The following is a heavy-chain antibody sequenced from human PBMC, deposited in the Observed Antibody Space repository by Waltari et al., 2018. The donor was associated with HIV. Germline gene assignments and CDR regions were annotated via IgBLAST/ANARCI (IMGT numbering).Heavy chain of an antibody. V-gene: IGHV1-2*06. CDR2: INSRSDDS. Sequence: VQFVQSGAAVKKTGASVMFSCKASGYTFNDYYIHWVRQAPGQGLEWIGRINSRSDDSNYAQKFLCRVTMTRDTAISTAFMELGRLRTDDTAAYYCAREGPAISCWSHKLVFFDYLGQGTLVTVTS. CDR3: AREGPAISCWSHKLVFFDY. J-gene: IGHJ4*02. D-gene: IGHD6-19*01. CDR1: GYTFNDYY.